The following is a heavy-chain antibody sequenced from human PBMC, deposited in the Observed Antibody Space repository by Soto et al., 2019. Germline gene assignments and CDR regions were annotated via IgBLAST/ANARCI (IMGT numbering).Heavy chain of an antibody. CDR1: GFTFSSYA. CDR2: ISGSGGST. CDR3: AKGGTDYYGSGRGHYYYMDV. Sequence: GGSLRLSCAASGFTFSSYAMSWVRQAPGKGLEWVSGISGSGGSTYYADSVKGRFTISRDNSKNTLYLQMNNLRAEDTAVYYCAKGGTDYYGSGRGHYYYMDVWGKGTTVTVSS. J-gene: IGHJ6*03. D-gene: IGHD3-10*01. V-gene: IGHV3-23*01.